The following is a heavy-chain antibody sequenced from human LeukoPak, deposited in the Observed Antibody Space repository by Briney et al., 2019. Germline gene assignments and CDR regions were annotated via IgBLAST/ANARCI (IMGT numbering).Heavy chain of an antibody. J-gene: IGHJ4*02. D-gene: IGHD3-10*01. CDR3: AHRRNAGSGSYDY. Sequence: SGPTLVKPTQTLTLTCTFSGFSLYTSGAGVGWIRQPPGKALEWLALIYWDDDKRYSPSLKSRLPITNDTSKNQVVLMMTNMDPVDTATYYCAHRRNAGSGSYDYWGQGTLVTVSS. CDR1: GFSLYTSGAG. V-gene: IGHV2-5*02. CDR2: IYWDDDK.